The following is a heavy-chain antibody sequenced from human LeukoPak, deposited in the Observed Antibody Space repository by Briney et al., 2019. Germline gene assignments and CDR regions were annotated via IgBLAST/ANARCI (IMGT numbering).Heavy chain of an antibody. CDR2: IKKDGSEK. CDR1: GFTFSSYW. Sequence: AGGSLRLSCAASGFTFSSYWMSWVRQAPGKGLEWVANIKKDGSEKYYVDSVKGRFTISRDNAKTSLYLQMNSLRAEDTAMYYCARHLSGVTGYTYGRGIDYWGQGTLVTVSS. D-gene: IGHD5-18*01. V-gene: IGHV3-7*01. CDR3: ARHLSGVTGYTYGRGIDY. J-gene: IGHJ4*02.